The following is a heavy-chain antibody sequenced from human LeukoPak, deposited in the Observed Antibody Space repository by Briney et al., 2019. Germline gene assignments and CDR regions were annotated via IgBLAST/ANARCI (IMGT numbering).Heavy chain of an antibody. D-gene: IGHD3-3*01. CDR2: ISAYNGNT. Sequence: ASVKVSCKASGYTFTSYGISWVRQAPGQGLEWMGWISAYNGNTNYAQKLHGRVTMTTDTSTSTAYMELRSLRSDDTAVYYCARDSITVFGVVIPYYYYYYMDVWGKGTTVTVSS. CDR3: ARDSITVFGVVIPYYYYYYMDV. V-gene: IGHV1-18*01. J-gene: IGHJ6*03. CDR1: GYTFTSYG.